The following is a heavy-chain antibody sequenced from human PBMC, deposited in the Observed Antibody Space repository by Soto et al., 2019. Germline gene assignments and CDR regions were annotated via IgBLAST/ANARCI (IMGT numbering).Heavy chain of an antibody. CDR2: INPSGGST. D-gene: IGHD3-22*01. Sequence: ASVNVSCNASGYTFTSYYMHWVRQAPGQGLEWMGIINPSGGSTRYAQKFQGRVTMTRDTSTSTVYMELSSLRSEDTAVYYCARGLIYDSSGYYFDYWGQGTLVTVSS. CDR3: ARGLIYDSSGYYFDY. V-gene: IGHV1-46*01. J-gene: IGHJ4*02. CDR1: GYTFTSYY.